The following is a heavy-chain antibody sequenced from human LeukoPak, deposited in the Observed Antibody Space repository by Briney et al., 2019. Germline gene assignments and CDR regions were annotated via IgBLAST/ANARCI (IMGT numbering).Heavy chain of an antibody. Sequence: GSLRLSCAASGFTLSSYAMSSIRQPPRKGLEWSGEINLSGSTNYNPSLKSRVTISVDTSKNQFSLKLSSVTAADTAVYYCARGRVVDIVVVVAATRRNWFDRWGQGTLVTVSS. CDR3: ARGRVVDIVVVVAATRRNWFDR. CDR1: GFTLSSYA. V-gene: IGHV4-34*01. CDR2: INLSGST. D-gene: IGHD2-15*01. J-gene: IGHJ5*02.